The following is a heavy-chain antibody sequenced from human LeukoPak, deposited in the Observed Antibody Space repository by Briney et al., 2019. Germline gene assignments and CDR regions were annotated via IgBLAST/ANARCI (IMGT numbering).Heavy chain of an antibody. Sequence: GGSLRLSCAASGFIFSSYSMSWVRQAPGKGLEWVSVITGSGGNTYYADSVKGRFTISKDNSKNTVYLQMSSLRADDTAVYYCAKAASSSWPSYYYGMDVWGQGTTVTVSS. CDR2: ITGSGGNT. J-gene: IGHJ6*02. V-gene: IGHV3-23*01. CDR1: GFIFSSYS. D-gene: IGHD6-13*01. CDR3: AKAASSSWPSYYYGMDV.